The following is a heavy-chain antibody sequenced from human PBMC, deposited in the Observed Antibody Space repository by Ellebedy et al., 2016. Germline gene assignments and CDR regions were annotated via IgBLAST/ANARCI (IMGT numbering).Heavy chain of an antibody. Sequence: SETLSLTCNVSGGSISSRDWWNWVRQTPGKGLEWIGEIYHSGSTNYNPSLKSRVTISVDTSKNQFSLKLNSLTAADTAVYYCARGGRRDRGYCSSTSCLNTTTLKNSHYYAMDVWGQGTAVNVSS. V-gene: IGHV4-4*02. J-gene: IGHJ6*02. CDR2: IYHSGST. D-gene: IGHD2-2*01. CDR3: ARGGRRDRGYCSSTSCLNTTTLKNSHYYAMDV. CDR1: GGSISSRDW.